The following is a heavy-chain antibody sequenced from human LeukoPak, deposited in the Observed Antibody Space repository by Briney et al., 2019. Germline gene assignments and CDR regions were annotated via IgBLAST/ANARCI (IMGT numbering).Heavy chain of an antibody. J-gene: IGHJ6*02. Sequence: SEKVSCKASGGTFSSYAISWVRQAPGQGLEWMGRIIPILGIANYAQQFQGRVTITADKSTSTAYMELSSLRSEDTAVYYCASNPYHSGYSGRENYYGMDVWGQGTTVTVSS. CDR2: IIPILGIA. CDR3: ASNPYHSGYSGRENYYGMDV. CDR1: GGTFSSYA. V-gene: IGHV1-69*04. D-gene: IGHD3-22*01.